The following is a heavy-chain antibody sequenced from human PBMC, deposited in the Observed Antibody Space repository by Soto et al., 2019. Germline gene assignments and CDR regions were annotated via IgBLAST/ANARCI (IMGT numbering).Heavy chain of an antibody. J-gene: IGHJ6*02. CDR2: ISGSGGST. CDR1: GFSFTNYA. D-gene: IGHD3-3*01. CDR3: AKSFYDFWSGYYFGMDV. V-gene: IGHV3-23*01. Sequence: GGSLRLSCAASGFSFTNYAMSWVRLAPGTGLEWVSAISGSGGSTYYADSVKGRFTISRDNSKNTLYLQMNSLRAEDTAVYYCAKSFYDFWSGYYFGMDVWGQGTTVTVSS.